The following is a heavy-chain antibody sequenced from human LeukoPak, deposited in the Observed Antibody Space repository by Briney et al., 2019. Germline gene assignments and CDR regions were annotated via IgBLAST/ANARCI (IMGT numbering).Heavy chain of an antibody. CDR2: ISSSGSTI. D-gene: IGHD3-22*01. J-gene: IGHJ4*02. V-gene: IGHV3-11*01. Sequence: PGGSLRLSCAASGFTFSDYYMSWIRQAPGKGLEWVSYISSSGSTIYYADSVKGRFTISRDNAKNSLYLQMNSLRAEDTAVYYCARVKNYYDSSGHRALYYFDYWGQGTLVTVSS. CDR3: ARVKNYYDSSGHRALYYFDY. CDR1: GFTFSDYY.